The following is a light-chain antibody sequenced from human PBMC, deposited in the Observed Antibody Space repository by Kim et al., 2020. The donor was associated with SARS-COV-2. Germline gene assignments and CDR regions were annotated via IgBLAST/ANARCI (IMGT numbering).Light chain of an antibody. CDR1: QSVSSN. V-gene: IGKV3-15*01. Sequence: EIVMTQSPATLSVSPGERATLSCRASQSVSSNLARYQQKPGQAPRLLIYGASTRATGIPGRFSGSGSGTEFTLTISSLQSEDFAVYYCQQYSHWPLTFGGGTKLEI. CDR2: GAS. J-gene: IGKJ4*01. CDR3: QQYSHWPLT.